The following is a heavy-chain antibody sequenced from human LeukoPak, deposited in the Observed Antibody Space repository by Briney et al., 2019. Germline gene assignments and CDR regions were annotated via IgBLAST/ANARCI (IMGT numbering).Heavy chain of an antibody. V-gene: IGHV3-30*01. CDR2: ISHDGSNK. Sequence: PGRSLRLSCAASGFTFSSYAMHWVRQAPGKGLEWVAVISHDGSNKYYADSVKGRFTISRDNSMNTLYLQMNSLRAEDTAVYYCARESLANWFDPWGQGTLVTVSS. CDR1: GFTFSSYA. J-gene: IGHJ5*02. CDR3: ARESLANWFDP.